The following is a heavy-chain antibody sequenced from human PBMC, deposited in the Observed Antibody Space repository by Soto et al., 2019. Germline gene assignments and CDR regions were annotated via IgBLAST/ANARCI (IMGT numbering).Heavy chain of an antibody. J-gene: IGHJ6*02. D-gene: IGHD3-3*01. Sequence: SETLSLTCTVSGGSFSGYYWSWIRQPPGKGLEWIGEINHSGSTNYNPSLKSRVTISVDTSKNQFSLKLSSVTAADTAVYYCARARRITIFRVVTRTAVYGMDVWGQGPTVT. CDR3: ARARRITIFRVVTRTAVYGMDV. CDR2: INHSGST. V-gene: IGHV4-34*01. CDR1: GGSFSGYY.